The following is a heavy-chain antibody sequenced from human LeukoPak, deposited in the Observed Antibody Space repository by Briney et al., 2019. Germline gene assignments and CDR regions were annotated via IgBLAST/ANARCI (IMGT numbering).Heavy chain of an antibody. D-gene: IGHD3-3*01. J-gene: IGHJ5*02. CDR2: IYTSGST. V-gene: IGHV4-4*07. CDR3: ARAPHVFGVVPDGAWFDP. CDR1: GGSISSYY. Sequence: SETLSLTCTVSGGSISSYYWSWIRQPAGKGLEWIGRIYTSGSTNYNPSLKSRVTMSVDTSKNQFSLKLSSVTAADTAVYYCARAPHVFGVVPDGAWFDPWGQGTLVTVSS.